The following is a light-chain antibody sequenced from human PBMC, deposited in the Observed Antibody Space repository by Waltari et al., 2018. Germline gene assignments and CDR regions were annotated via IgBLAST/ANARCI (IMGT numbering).Light chain of an antibody. CDR2: KAS. J-gene: IGKJ1*01. CDR3: QQYKNYTWT. V-gene: IGKV1-5*03. CDR1: QTISTW. Sequence: DIQMTQSPATLSASVGDSVTITCRASQTISTWLAWYQQKPGYAPKLLIYKASSLESGVPSRVSGSGSGTEFTLTISSLQPDDFASYYCQQYKNYTWTFGQGTKVEIK.